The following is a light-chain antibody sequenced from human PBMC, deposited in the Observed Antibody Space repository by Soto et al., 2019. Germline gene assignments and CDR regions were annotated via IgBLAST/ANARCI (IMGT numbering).Light chain of an antibody. J-gene: IGLJ1*01. Sequence: QSALTQPASVSGSPGQSITISCTGTSSDVGGYNYVSWYQRHPGKAPKLMIYDVSNRPSGVSNRFSGSKSGNTASLTISGLQAEDEADYYCSSYTSSSTPVYVFGTGTKLTVL. CDR3: SSYTSSSTPVYV. CDR2: DVS. CDR1: SSDVGGYNY. V-gene: IGLV2-14*01.